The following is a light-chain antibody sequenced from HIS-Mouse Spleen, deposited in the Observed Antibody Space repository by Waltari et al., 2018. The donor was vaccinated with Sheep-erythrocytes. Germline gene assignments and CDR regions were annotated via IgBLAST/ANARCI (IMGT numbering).Light chain of an antibody. CDR1: PGISSW. V-gene: IGKV1-12*01. CDR3: QQANSFPIT. J-gene: IGKJ5*01. Sequence: DIQMTQSPSSVSASGGGRVTSTCRASPGISSWLAWYQQKPGKAPKLLIYAASSLQSGVPSSFSGSGSGTDFTLTISSLQPEDFATYYCQQANSFPITFGQGTRLEIK. CDR2: AAS.